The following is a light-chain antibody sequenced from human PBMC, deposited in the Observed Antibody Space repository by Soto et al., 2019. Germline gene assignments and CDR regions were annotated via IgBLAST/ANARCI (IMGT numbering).Light chain of an antibody. Sequence: QAVVTQDPSLTVSPAGTVTLTCGSSTGAVTNGHYPYWFQQKPCQAPRTLIYDTTNRHSWTPARFSGSLLGGKAALTLSGAQPEDEAEYYCLLSYNGPYVFGTGTKVTVL. CDR1: TGAVTNGHY. CDR2: DTT. CDR3: LLSYNGPYV. J-gene: IGLJ1*01. V-gene: IGLV7-46*01.